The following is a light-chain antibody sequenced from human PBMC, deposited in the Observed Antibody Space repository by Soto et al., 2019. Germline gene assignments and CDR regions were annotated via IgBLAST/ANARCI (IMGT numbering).Light chain of an antibody. CDR3: QQYGSSSIT. Sequence: EIVLTESPGSLSWSPGERDSLSCRASQSVSSSYLAWYQQKPGQADRLLIYGASSRATGIPDRFSGSGSGTDFTLTISRLEPEEFAVYYCQQYGSSSITFGKGTRLEIK. CDR1: QSVSSSY. CDR2: GAS. V-gene: IGKV3-20*01. J-gene: IGKJ5*01.